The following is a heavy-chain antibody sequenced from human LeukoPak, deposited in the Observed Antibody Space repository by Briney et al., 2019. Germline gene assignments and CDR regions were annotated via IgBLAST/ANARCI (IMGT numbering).Heavy chain of an antibody. CDR3: TAGTGRSDFDY. CDR2: IKRKGDDGTI. D-gene: IGHD3/OR15-3a*01. CDR1: GFTFSNAW. Sequence: YPGGSLRLSCAASGFTFSNAWMSWVRQAPGRGLEWVGRIKRKGDDGTIDYAAPVKGKLTISRDDSKNTLCLQMNSLKSEDTAVYYCTAGTGRSDFDYWGQGTLVTVSS. V-gene: IGHV3-15*01. J-gene: IGHJ4*02.